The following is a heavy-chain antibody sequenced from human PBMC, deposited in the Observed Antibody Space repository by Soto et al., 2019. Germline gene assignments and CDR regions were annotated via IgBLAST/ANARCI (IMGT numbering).Heavy chain of an antibody. Sequence: GASVKVSCKASGGTFSNYAITWVRQAPGHGLEWMGAIVPVFGTVNYTPRLPGKFQGRVTITADESTTTAYMEVSSLRSEDTAIYYCARERDSISATGKAFDYWGQGTLVTVSS. J-gene: IGHJ4*02. CDR3: ARERDSISATGKAFDY. CDR2: IVPVFGTV. D-gene: IGHD6-13*01. V-gene: IGHV1-69*13. CDR1: GGTFSNYA.